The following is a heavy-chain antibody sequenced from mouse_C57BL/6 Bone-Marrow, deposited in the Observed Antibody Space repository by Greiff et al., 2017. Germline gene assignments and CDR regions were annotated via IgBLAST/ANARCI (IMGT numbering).Heavy chain of an antibody. CDR2: IDPETGGT. CDR1: GYTFTNYE. D-gene: IGHD2-14*01. J-gene: IGHJ1*03. V-gene: IGHV1-15*01. Sequence: QVQLQQSGAELVRPGASVTLSCKASGYTFTNYEMHWVKQTPVHGLEWIGAIDPETGGTAYNQKFKGKAILTADKSSSTAYMGLRILTSEDSAVSYVTIGARYVDVWGTGTTVTVSS. CDR3: TIGARYVDV.